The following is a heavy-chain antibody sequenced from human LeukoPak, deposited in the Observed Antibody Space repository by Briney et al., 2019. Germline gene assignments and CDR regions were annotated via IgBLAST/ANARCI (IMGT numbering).Heavy chain of an antibody. CDR1: GFTFSSYA. CDR2: ISYDGSNK. J-gene: IGHJ4*02. CDR3: ARDRVAGYCSSTSCYYGFDY. D-gene: IGHD2-2*01. V-gene: IGHV3-30*04. Sequence: GGSLRLSCAASGFTFSSYAMHWVPQAPGKGLEWVAVISYDGSNKYYADSVKGRFSISRDNSKNTLYLQMNSLRAEDTAVYYCARDRVAGYCSSTSCYYGFDYWGQGTLVTVSS.